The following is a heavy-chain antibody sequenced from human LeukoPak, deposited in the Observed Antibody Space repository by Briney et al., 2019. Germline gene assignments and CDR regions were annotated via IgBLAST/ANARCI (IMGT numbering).Heavy chain of an antibody. V-gene: IGHV3-48*03. D-gene: IGHD6-25*01. J-gene: IGHJ6*03. CDR1: GFTFSSYA. Sequence: GGSLRLSCAASGFTFSSYAMNWVRQAPGKGLEWVSYISSSGSTIYYADSVKGRFTISRDNAKNSLYLQMNSLRAEDTAVYYCARDFLGAALHHMDVWGKGTTVTISS. CDR2: ISSSGSTI. CDR3: ARDFLGAALHHMDV.